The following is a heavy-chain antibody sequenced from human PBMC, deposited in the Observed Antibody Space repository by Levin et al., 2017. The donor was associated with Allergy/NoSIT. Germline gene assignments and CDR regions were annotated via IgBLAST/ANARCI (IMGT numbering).Heavy chain of an antibody. V-gene: IGHV1-46*03. J-gene: IGHJ4*02. CDR2: INPSGGST. CDR3: ASAYSYATSEGLDY. CDR1: GYTFTSYY. Sequence: GESLKISCKASGYTFTSYYMHWVRQAPGQGLEWMGIINPSGGSTSYAQKFQGRVTMTRDTSTSTVYMELSSLRSEDTAVYYCASAYSYATSEGLDYWGQGTLVTVSS. D-gene: IGHD5-18*01.